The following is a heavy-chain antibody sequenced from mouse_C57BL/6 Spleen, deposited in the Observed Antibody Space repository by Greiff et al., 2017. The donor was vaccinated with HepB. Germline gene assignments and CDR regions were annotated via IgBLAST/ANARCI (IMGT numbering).Heavy chain of an antibody. J-gene: IGHJ1*03. CDR2: IYPRSGNT. CDR3: VKPPYAYWYFDV. D-gene: IGHD1-1*01. CDR1: GYTFTSYG. Sequence: VQLQQSGAELARPGASVKLSCKASGYTFTSYGISWVKQRTGQGLEWIGEIYPRSGNTYYNEKFKGKATLTADKSSSTAYMELRSLTAEDSAVYFCVKPPYAYWYFDVWGTGTTVTVSS. V-gene: IGHV1-81*01.